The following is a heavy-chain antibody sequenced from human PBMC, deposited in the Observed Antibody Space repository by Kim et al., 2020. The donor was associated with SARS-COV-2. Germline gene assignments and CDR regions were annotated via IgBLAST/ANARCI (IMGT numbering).Heavy chain of an antibody. CDR2: IYHSGST. D-gene: IGHD6-19*01. Sequence: SETPSLTCAVSGGSISSSNWWSWVRQPPGKGLEWIGEIYHSGSTNYNPSLKSRVTISVDKSKNQFSLKLSSVTAADTAVYYCARVNSSGWYGRNYYGMDVWGQGTTVTVSS. CDR1: GGSISSSNW. CDR3: ARVNSSGWYGRNYYGMDV. V-gene: IGHV4-4*02. J-gene: IGHJ6*02.